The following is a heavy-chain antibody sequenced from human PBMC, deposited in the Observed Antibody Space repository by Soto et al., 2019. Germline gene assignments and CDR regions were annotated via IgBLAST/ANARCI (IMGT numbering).Heavy chain of an antibody. CDR3: AKVARGYSYGQEGYYYYYGMDV. CDR2: ISGSGGST. J-gene: IGHJ6*02. Sequence: GGSLRLSCAASGFTFSSYAMSWVRQAPGKGLEWVSAISGSGGSTYYADSVKGRFTISRDNSKNTLYLQMNSLRAEDTAVYYCAKVARGYSYGQEGYYYYYGMDVWGQGTTVTVSS. CDR1: GFTFSSYA. D-gene: IGHD5-18*01. V-gene: IGHV3-23*01.